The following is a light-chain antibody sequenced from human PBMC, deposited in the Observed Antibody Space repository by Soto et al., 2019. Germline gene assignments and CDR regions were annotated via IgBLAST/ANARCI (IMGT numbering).Light chain of an antibody. CDR3: NSYTSISTPVV. V-gene: IGLV2-14*01. J-gene: IGLJ2*01. CDR1: SSVVGGYNY. Sequence: QSALTQPASVSGSPGQSITISCTGTSSVVGGYNYVSWYQQHPGKAPKLIIYDVSNRPSGVSSRFSGSKSGNTASLTISGLQAEDEADYYCNSYTSISTPVVFGGRTKVTVL. CDR2: DVS.